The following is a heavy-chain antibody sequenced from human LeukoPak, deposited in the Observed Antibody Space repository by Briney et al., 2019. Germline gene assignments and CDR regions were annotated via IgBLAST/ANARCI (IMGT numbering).Heavy chain of an antibody. V-gene: IGHV4-39*07. CDR2: IYYSGST. J-gene: IGHJ3*02. D-gene: IGHD2/OR15-2a*01. Sequence: SETLSLTCAVYGGSFSSSSYYWGWTRQLPGKGLEWIGSIYYSGSTYYNPSLKSRVTISVDTSKNQFSLKLSSVTAADTAVYYCARDTLSVAFDIWGQGTMVTVSS. CDR3: ARDTLSVAFDI. CDR1: GGSFSSSSYY.